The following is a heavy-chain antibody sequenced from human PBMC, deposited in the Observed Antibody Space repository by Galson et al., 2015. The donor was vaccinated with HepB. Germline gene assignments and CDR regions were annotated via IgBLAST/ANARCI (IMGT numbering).Heavy chain of an antibody. Sequence: SLRLSCAASGFTFSSYAMSWVRQAPGEGLEWVSGISGSGGSTYYADSVKGRFTISRDNSKNTLYLQMNSLRDEDTAVYYCARDRYGDYLADSWGQGTLVTVSS. V-gene: IGHV3-23*01. CDR1: GFTFSSYA. CDR2: ISGSGGST. D-gene: IGHD4-17*01. J-gene: IGHJ4*02. CDR3: ARDRYGDYLADS.